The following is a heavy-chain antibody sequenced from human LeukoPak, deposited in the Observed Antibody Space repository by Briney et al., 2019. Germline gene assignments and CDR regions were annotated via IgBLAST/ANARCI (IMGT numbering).Heavy chain of an antibody. CDR1: GGXFSNSA. CDR3: AVVGAGVIGMGILGSLDF. D-gene: IGHD3/OR15-3a*01. V-gene: IGHV1-69*13. CDR2: IIPIFGTP. Sequence: SVKVSCKTSGGXFSNSAINWVRQAPGQGREWMGGIIPIFGTPNYAHTFEGRVTITADESTSTAYMELSGLRSEDTAIYYCAVVGAGVIGMGILGSLDFWGQGTLVSVSS. J-gene: IGHJ4*02.